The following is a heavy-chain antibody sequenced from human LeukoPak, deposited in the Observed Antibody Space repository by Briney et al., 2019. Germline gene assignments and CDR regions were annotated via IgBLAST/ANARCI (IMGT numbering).Heavy chain of an antibody. CDR1: GGSFSGYC. V-gene: IGHV4-34*01. Sequence: SETLSLTCAVYGGSFSGYCWSWIRQPPGKGLEWIGEINHSGSTNYNPSLKSRVTISVDTSKNQFSLKLSSMTAADTAVYYCARGGSVLRFLEWSRNWSAFDIWGQGTMVTVSS. J-gene: IGHJ3*02. CDR3: ARGGSVLRFLEWSRNWSAFDI. CDR2: INHSGST. D-gene: IGHD3-3*01.